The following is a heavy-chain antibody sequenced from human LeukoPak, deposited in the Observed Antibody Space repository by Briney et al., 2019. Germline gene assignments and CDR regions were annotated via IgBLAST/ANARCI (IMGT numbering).Heavy chain of an antibody. Sequence: GGSLRLSCAASGFTFSSYAMSWVRQAPGKGLEWVSAISGSGGSTYHADSVKGRFTISRDNSKNTLYLQMNSLRAEDTAVYYCAKPRYYYGSGSGFDYWGQGTLVTVSS. J-gene: IGHJ4*02. CDR1: GFTFSSYA. V-gene: IGHV3-23*01. D-gene: IGHD3-10*01. CDR3: AKPRYYYGSGSGFDY. CDR2: ISGSGGST.